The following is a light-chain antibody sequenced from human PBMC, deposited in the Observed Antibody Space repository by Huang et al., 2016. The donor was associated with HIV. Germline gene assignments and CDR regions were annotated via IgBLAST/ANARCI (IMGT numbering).Light chain of an antibody. CDR2: DAS. Sequence: EIVLTQSPVTLSLSPGHRATLSCRASPTIGTYLAWYQQKSGQAPRLLIYDASNRAAGIPARFSASGSETDFTLTIDGLDPDDFAIYYCQQRSKWPLTFGGGTKVEMK. CDR1: PTIGTY. J-gene: IGKJ4*01. V-gene: IGKV3-11*01. CDR3: QQRSKWPLT.